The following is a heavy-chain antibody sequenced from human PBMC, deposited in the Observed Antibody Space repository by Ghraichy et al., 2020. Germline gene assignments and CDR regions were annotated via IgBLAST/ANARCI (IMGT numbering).Heavy chain of an antibody. CDR3: ARDRRYYYDSSGYSIDY. V-gene: IGHV1-46*01. CDR2: INPSGGST. Sequence: ASVKVSCKASGYTFTSYYMHWVRQAPGQGLEWMGIINPSGGSTSYAQKFQGRVTMTRDTSTSTVYMELSSLRSEDTAVYYCARDRRYYYDSSGYSIDYWGQGTLVTVSS. D-gene: IGHD3-22*01. CDR1: GYTFTSYY. J-gene: IGHJ4*02.